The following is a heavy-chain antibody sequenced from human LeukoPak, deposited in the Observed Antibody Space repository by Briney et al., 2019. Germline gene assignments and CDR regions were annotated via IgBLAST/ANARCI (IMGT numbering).Heavy chain of an antibody. CDR2: IYSSGST. CDR3: ARRFCSGGSCYSDRGAFDI. J-gene: IGHJ3*02. V-gene: IGHV4-59*01. Sequence: SETLSLTCNVSGGSIRGYYWSWIRQPPGKGLEWIGYIYSSGSTNYNPSLKSRVTMSVDTSKNQFSLKVNSVTAADTALYYCARRFCSGGSCYSDRGAFDIWGQGTVVTVSS. D-gene: IGHD2-15*01. CDR1: GGSIRGYY.